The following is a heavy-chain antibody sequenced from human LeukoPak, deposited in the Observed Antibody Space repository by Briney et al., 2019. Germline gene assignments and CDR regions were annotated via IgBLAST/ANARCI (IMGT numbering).Heavy chain of an antibody. CDR2: IRSKANSYAT. J-gene: IGHJ4*02. D-gene: IGHD2-2*02. CDR3: TTTPGCSSTSRYIDY. V-gene: IGHV3-73*01. Sequence: GGSLRLSCAASGFTFSGSAMHWVRQASGKGLEWVGRIRSKANSYATGYAASVKGRFTISRDDSKNTAYLQMNSLKTEDTAVYYCTTTPGCSSTSRYIDYWGQGTLVTVSS. CDR1: GFTFSGSA.